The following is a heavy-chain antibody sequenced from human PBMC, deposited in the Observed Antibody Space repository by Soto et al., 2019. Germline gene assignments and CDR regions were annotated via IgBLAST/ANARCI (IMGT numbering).Heavy chain of an antibody. Sequence: EVPLVESGGGLVQPGGSLRLSCAASGFTFSSCWMHWVRQAPGKGLMWLARINGDGSSTNYAESVKGRFTISRDNTKNTLYVQMNSLRAEDTAVYYCARVSMLTPFQAFDDWGQGAMVTVSS. J-gene: IGHJ3*01. V-gene: IGHV3-74*01. CDR1: GFTFSSCW. CDR3: ARVSMLTPFQAFDD. CDR2: INGDGSST. D-gene: IGHD3-9*01.